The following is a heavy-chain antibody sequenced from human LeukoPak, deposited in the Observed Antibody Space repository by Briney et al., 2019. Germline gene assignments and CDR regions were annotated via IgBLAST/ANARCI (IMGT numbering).Heavy chain of an antibody. Sequence: GASVKVSCKASGYTFTNFGLTWVREAPGQGLEWMGRIIPILGIANYAQKFQGRVTITADKSTSTAYMELSSLRSEDTAVYYCARVLGSSHLDYWGQGTLVTVSS. CDR3: ARVLGSSHLDY. CDR1: GYTFTNFG. V-gene: IGHV1-69*04. CDR2: IIPILGIA. J-gene: IGHJ4*02. D-gene: IGHD3-10*01.